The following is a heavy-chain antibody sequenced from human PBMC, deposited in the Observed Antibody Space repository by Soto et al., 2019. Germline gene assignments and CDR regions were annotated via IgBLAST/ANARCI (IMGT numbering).Heavy chain of an antibody. V-gene: IGHV3-30-3*01. Sequence: GSLRLSCAASGFTFSSYAMHWVRQAPGKGLEWVAVISYDGSNKYYADSVKGRFTISRDNSKNTLYLQMNSLRADDTAIYYCAKDSPLPRAGYYSDFWGQGTLVTVSS. D-gene: IGHD3-22*01. CDR1: GFTFSSYA. CDR2: ISYDGSNK. CDR3: AKDSPLPRAGYYSDF. J-gene: IGHJ4*02.